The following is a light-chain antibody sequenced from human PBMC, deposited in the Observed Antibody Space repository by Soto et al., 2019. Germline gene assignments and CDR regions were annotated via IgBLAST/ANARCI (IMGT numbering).Light chain of an antibody. CDR1: SSNIGVNT. Sequence: QSVLTQAPSASGTPGQRVTFSCSGSSSNIGVNTVNWYQQLPGTAPKLLIYSSNERPSGVPDRFSGSKSGTSASLAISGLQSEDEADYYCSSYTSSSTLVFGGGTKLTVL. J-gene: IGLJ2*01. V-gene: IGLV1-44*01. CDR2: SSN. CDR3: SSYTSSSTLV.